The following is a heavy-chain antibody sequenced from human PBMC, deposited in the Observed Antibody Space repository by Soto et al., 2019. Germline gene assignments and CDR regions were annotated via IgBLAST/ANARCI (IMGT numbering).Heavy chain of an antibody. J-gene: IGHJ6*02. CDR3: AKDRFGDQVPGLYYYYYFMDV. Sequence: QVQLVESGGGVVQPGRSLRLSCAASGFTFSSYGMHWVRQAPGKGLEWVAVISYDGSNKYYADSVKGRFTISRDNSKNTLYLQMNSPRAEHTSVYYCAKDRFGDQVPGLYYYYYFMDVWAQGTTVTVSS. CDR2: ISYDGSNK. CDR1: GFTFSSYG. V-gene: IGHV3-30*18. D-gene: IGHD3-10*01.